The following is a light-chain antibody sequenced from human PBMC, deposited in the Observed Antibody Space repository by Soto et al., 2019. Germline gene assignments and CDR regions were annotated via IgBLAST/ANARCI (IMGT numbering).Light chain of an antibody. CDR3: XXXXSWPPFT. Sequence: EIVLTQSPATLSLSPGDRASLSCRASQSVNNYLAWYQQKPGQAPRLLIYDASNRATGIPARFSGSGSGTDFTLTISSLEPEXXXVXXXXXXXSWPPFTFGQGTKLDIK. V-gene: IGKV3-11*01. J-gene: IGKJ2*01. CDR1: QSVNNY. CDR2: DAS.